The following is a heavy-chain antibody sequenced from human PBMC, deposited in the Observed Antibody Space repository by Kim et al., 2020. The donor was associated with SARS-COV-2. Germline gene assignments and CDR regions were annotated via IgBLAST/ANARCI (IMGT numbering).Heavy chain of an antibody. V-gene: IGHV4-34*01. CDR2: INHSGST. D-gene: IGHD3-9*01. CDR1: GGSFSGYY. CDR3: SRWAGDYDILTGYFWFDY. Sequence: SETLSLTCAVYGGSFSGYYWSWIRQPPGKGLEWIGEINHSGSTNYNPSLKSRVTISVDTSKNQFSLKLSSVTAADTAVYYCSRWAGDYDILTGYFWFDY. J-gene: IGHJ4*01.